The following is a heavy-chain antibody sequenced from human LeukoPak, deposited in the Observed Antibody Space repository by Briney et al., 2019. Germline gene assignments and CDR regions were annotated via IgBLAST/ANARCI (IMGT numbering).Heavy chain of an antibody. CDR1: GYTFTGYY. V-gene: IGHV1-2*02. CDR3: ARLGSSWYRNYGMDV. D-gene: IGHD6-13*01. Sequence: ASVKVSCKASGYTFTGYYMHWVRQAPGQGLEWMGWINPNSGGTNYAQKLQGRVTMTTDTSTSTAYMGLRSLRSDDTAVYYCARLGSSWYRNYGMDVWGQGTTVTVSS. J-gene: IGHJ6*02. CDR2: INPNSGGT.